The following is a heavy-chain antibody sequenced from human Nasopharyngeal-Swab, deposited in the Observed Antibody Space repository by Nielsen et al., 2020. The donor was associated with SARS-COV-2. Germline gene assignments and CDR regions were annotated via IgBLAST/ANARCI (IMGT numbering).Heavy chain of an antibody. CDR3: AKDWGYKSDYYYYMDV. CDR2: ISYDGSNK. D-gene: IGHD5-18*01. CDR1: GFTFSSYG. V-gene: IGHV3-30*18. J-gene: IGHJ6*03. Sequence: WGSLRLSCAASGFTFSSYGMHWVRQAPGKGLEWVAVISYDGSNKYYADSVKGRFTISRDNSKNTLYLQMNSLRAEDTAVYYCAKDWGYKSDYYYYMDVWGKGTTVTVSS.